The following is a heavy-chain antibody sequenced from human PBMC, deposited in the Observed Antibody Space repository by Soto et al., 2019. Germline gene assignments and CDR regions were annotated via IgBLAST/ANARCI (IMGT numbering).Heavy chain of an antibody. J-gene: IGHJ6*02. Sequence: ASVKVSCKASGYTFTSYDINWVRQATGQGLEWMGWMNPNSGNTGYAQKFQGRVTMTRNTSISTAYMELSSLRSEDTAVYYCARAGPLGSSNAGNYYYYGMDVWGQGTSVTVSS. CDR3: ARAGPLGSSNAGNYYYYGMDV. CDR2: MNPNSGNT. V-gene: IGHV1-8*01. CDR1: GYTFTSYD. D-gene: IGHD1-26*01.